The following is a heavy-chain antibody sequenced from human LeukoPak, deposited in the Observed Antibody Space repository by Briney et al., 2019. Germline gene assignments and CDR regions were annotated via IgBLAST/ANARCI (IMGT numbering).Heavy chain of an antibody. V-gene: IGHV3-7*01. CDR2: IKQDGSEK. Sequence: GGSLRLSCAASGFTFSSYWMSWVRQAPGKGLEWVANIKQDGSEKYYVDSVKGRFTISRDNAKNSLYLQMNSLRAEDTAVYYCARRVPYDSSGYYYDYWGQGTLVTVSS. J-gene: IGHJ4*02. CDR1: GFTFSSYW. D-gene: IGHD3-22*01. CDR3: ARRVPYDSSGYYYDY.